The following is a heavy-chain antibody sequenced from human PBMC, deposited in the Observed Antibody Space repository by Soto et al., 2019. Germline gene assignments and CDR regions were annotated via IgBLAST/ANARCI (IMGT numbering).Heavy chain of an antibody. V-gene: IGHV4-34*01. CDR3: ARAPVLRITVFRGIGGNGMDV. D-gene: IGHD3-3*01. CDR2: INHSGST. Sequence: SETLSLTCAVYGGSFSGYYWSWIRQPPGKGLEWIGEINHSGSTNYNPSLKSRVTISVDTSKNQFSLKLSSVTAADTAVYYCARAPVLRITVFRGIGGNGMDVWGQGTTDTVSS. CDR1: GGSFSGYY. J-gene: IGHJ6*02.